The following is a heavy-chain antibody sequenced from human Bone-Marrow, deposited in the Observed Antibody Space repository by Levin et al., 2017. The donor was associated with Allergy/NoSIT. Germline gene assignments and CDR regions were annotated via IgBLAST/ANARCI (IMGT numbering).Heavy chain of an antibody. V-gene: IGHV4-31*03. D-gene: IGHD5-12*01. CDR2: IYYSGNT. J-gene: IGHJ4*02. CDR1: GGSISGGGYY. Sequence: SETLSLTCTVSGGSISGGGYYWSWIRQHPGKGLEWIGYIYYSGNTYYNPSPKSRVIISVVTSTNQLSLQLTSVTVADTAVYYCARFNGYDFDYWGQGTLVTVSS. CDR3: ARFNGYDFDY.